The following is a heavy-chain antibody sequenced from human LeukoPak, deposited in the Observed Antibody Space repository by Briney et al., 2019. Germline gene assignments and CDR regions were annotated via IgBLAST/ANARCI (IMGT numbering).Heavy chain of an antibody. Sequence: GRSLRLSCAASGFTFSSYGMHWVRQAPGKGLEWVAVISYDGSNKYYADSVKGRFTISRDNAKNTLYLQMNSLRAEDTAVYYCVTTGYPSPDAFDIWGQGTMVTVSS. CDR1: GFTFSSYG. J-gene: IGHJ3*02. V-gene: IGHV3-30*03. CDR3: VTTGYPSPDAFDI. CDR2: ISYDGSNK. D-gene: IGHD3-9*01.